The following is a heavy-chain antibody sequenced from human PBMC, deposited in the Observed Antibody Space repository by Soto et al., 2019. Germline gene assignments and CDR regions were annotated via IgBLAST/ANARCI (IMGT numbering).Heavy chain of an antibody. CDR3: ARGMTTVTTLDY. CDR1: GGCISSYY. Sequence: PSETLSLTCTVSGGCISSYYWSWIRQPPGKGLEWIGYIYHSGSTYYNPSLKSRVTISVDRSKNQFPLKLSSVTAADTAVYYCARGMTTVTTLDYWGQGTLVTVSS. CDR2: IYHSGST. V-gene: IGHV4-59*12. J-gene: IGHJ4*02. D-gene: IGHD4-4*01.